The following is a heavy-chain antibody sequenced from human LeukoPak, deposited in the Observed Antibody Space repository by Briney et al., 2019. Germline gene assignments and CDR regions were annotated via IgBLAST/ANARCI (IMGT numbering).Heavy chain of an antibody. CDR2: TNPDGTET. V-gene: IGHV3-7*01. Sequence: GGSLRLSCVDSGLFFSVHYMSWVRQGPGKGREWVAKTNPDGTETSYVDSVKGRFTISRDNAKNSLYLQMNSLRDEDTAVYYCVRDHWWSFDAWGQGTLVTVSS. CDR1: GLFFSVHY. J-gene: IGHJ4*02. D-gene: IGHD2-15*01. CDR3: VRDHWWSFDA.